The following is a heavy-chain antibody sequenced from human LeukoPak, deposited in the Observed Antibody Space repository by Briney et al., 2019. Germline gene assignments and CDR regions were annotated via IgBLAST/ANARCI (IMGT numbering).Heavy chain of an antibody. V-gene: IGHV1-18*01. CDR1: GYTFTSYG. J-gene: IGHJ5*02. CDR3: AREGTNVLRFLEGGFNP. Sequence: EASVKVSCKASGYTFTSYGISWVRQAPGQGLEWMGWISAYNGNTNYAQKFQGRVTMTRDTSISTAYMELSRLRSDDTAVYYCAREGTNVLRFLEGGFNPWGQGTLVTVSS. D-gene: IGHD3-3*01. CDR2: ISAYNGNT.